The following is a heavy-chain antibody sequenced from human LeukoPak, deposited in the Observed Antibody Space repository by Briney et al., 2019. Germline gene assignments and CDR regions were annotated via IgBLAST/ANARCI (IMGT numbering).Heavy chain of an antibody. CDR2: IKPNSGGT. V-gene: IGHV1-2*02. CDR3: ASHYDILTGYHTDHDAFDI. CDR1: GYTFTGYY. J-gene: IGHJ3*02. D-gene: IGHD3-9*01. Sequence: ASVKVSCKASGYTFTGYYLFWVRQAPGQGLEWMGWIKPNSGGTKYAQKFQGRVTMTRDTSISAAYIELSRLRSDDTAVYYCASHYDILTGYHTDHDAFDIWGQGTMVTVSS.